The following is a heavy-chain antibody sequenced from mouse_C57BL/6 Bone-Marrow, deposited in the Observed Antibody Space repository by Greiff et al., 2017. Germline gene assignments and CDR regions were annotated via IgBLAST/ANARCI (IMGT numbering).Heavy chain of an antibody. J-gene: IGHJ3*01. CDR2: ISYDGSN. CDR3: ARDRGLGRRAWFAY. CDR1: GYSITSGYY. Sequence: EVKLQESGPGLVKPSQSLSLTCSVTGYSITSGYYWNWIRQFPGNKLEWMGYISYDGSNNYNPSLKNRISITRDTSKNQFFLKLNSVTTEDTATYYCARDRGLGRRAWFAYWGQGTLVTVSA. D-gene: IGHD4-1*01. V-gene: IGHV3-6*01.